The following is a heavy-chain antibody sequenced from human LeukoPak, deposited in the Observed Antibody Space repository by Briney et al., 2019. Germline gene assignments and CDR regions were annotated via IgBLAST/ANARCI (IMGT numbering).Heavy chain of an antibody. D-gene: IGHD2-15*01. CDR3: ARELGYSSGGSCGWFDP. CDR1: GYVFTSYG. Sequence: ASVTVSCKASGYVFTSYGISWVRQAPGQGLEWMGWISAYNGNTNYAQKLQGRVTMTTDTSTSTAYMELRSLRSDDTAVYYCARELGYSSGGSCGWFDPWGQGTLVTVSS. CDR2: ISAYNGNT. J-gene: IGHJ5*02. V-gene: IGHV1-18*04.